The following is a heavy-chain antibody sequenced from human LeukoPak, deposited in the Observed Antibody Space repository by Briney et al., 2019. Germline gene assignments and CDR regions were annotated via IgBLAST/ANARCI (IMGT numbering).Heavy chain of an antibody. D-gene: IGHD3-22*01. Sequence: GGSLRLSCAASGFTFSSYTMNWVRQAPGKGLEWVSSISRSSTYIYYADSVEGRFTISRDNAENSLFLEMNSLRAEDTAVYYCARDLGTTMITSLGYWGQGTLVTVSS. CDR1: GFTFSSYT. CDR3: ARDLGTTMITSLGY. CDR2: ISRSSTYI. V-gene: IGHV3-21*04. J-gene: IGHJ4*02.